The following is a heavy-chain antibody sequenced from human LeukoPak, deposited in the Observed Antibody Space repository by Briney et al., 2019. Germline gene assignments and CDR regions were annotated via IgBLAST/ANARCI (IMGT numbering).Heavy chain of an antibody. CDR2: ISAYNGNT. CDR3: ARLGDGNWFDY. V-gene: IGHV1-18*04. CDR1: GYTFTGYY. J-gene: IGHJ4*02. D-gene: IGHD3-16*01. Sequence: ASVKVSCKASGYTFTGYYMHWVRQAPGQGLEWMGWISAYNGNTNYAQKLQGRVTMTTDTSTSTAYMELRSLRSDDTAVYYCARLGDGNWFDYWGQGTLVTVSS.